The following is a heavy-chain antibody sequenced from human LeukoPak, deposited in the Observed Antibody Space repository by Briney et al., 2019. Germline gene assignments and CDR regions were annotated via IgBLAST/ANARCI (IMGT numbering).Heavy chain of an antibody. D-gene: IGHD3-10*01. J-gene: IGHJ4*02. Sequence: ASVKVSCKASGGTFSSYAISWVRQAPGQGLEWMGGIIPIFGTANYAQKFQGRVTITADESTSTAYMELSSLRSEDTAVYYCAKDQRYSNGEGPLDYWGQGTLVTVSS. CDR1: GGTFSSYA. V-gene: IGHV1-69*13. CDR2: IIPIFGTA. CDR3: AKDQRYSNGEGPLDY.